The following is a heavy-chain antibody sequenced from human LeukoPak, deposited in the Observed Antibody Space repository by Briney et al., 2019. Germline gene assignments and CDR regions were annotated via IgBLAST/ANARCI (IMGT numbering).Heavy chain of an antibody. J-gene: IGHJ6*03. CDR1: GGSFSGYY. Sequence: SETLSLTCAVYGGSFSGYYWSWIRQPPGKGLEWIGEINHSGSTNYNPSLKSRATISVDTSKNQFSLKLSSVTAADTAVYYCARSSYGDYVRYPRFYYMDVWGKGTTVTVSS. V-gene: IGHV4-34*01. CDR3: ARSSYGDYVRYPRFYYMDV. CDR2: INHSGST. D-gene: IGHD4-17*01.